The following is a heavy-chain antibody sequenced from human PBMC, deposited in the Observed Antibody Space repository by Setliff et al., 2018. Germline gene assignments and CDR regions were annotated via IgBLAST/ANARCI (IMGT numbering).Heavy chain of an antibody. CDR1: GYIFTSHT. V-gene: IGHV1-3*04. CDR3: ARDYNVPVFRGGNAFDF. Sequence: ASVKVSCKASGYIFTSHTIQWLRQAPGQRPEWMGWVTTSGGYTQYSEKFQGRVTFSRDTSANTAYMELSSLKSEDTAIYYCARDYNVPVFRGGNAFDFWGQGTLVTVSS. CDR2: VTTSGGYT. D-gene: IGHD3-10*01. J-gene: IGHJ3*01.